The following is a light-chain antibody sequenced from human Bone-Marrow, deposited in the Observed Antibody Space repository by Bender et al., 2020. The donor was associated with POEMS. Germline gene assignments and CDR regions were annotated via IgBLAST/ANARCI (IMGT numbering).Light chain of an antibody. J-gene: IGLJ2*01. CDR1: TSDVGTYNY. V-gene: IGLV2-14*03. CDR3: LSYTSSSTLL. CDR2: DVS. Sequence: QSALTQPASVSGSPGQSITISCTGTTSDVGTYNYVSWYQHHPDKAPKLLIYDVSKRPSGISNRFSGSKSGNTASLTISGLQAEDDGDYYCLSYTSSSTLLFGGGTKLTVL.